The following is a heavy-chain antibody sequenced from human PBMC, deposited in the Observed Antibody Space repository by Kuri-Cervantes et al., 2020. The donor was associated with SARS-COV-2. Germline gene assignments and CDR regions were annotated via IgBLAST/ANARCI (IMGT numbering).Heavy chain of an antibody. V-gene: IGHV3-7*01. D-gene: IGHD1-1*01. CDR1: VFTFSGYW. Sequence: PCTASVFTFSGYWRSWVRQAPGKGPQWVGNIKPDGSETYYVDSLKGRFTVSRDNAKNMLFLQMNSLRAEDTAVYYCVRDGDHWNFDYWGQRTLATVSS. J-gene: IGHJ4*02. CDR3: VRDGDHWNFDY. CDR2: IKPDGSET.